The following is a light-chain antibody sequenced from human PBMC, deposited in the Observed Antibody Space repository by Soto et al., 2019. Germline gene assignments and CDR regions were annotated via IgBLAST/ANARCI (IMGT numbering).Light chain of an antibody. CDR3: ASWDDSQHALL. V-gene: IGLV2-14*01. CDR1: SSDIGTYNY. Sequence: QSALTQPASVSGSPGQSITISCTGTSSDIGTYNYVSWYQEHPGKAPKLMIYEVSNRPSGVSYRFSGSKSGNTASLTISGLQTEDEATYYCASWDDSQHALLFGGGTKLTVL. CDR2: EVS. J-gene: IGLJ2*01.